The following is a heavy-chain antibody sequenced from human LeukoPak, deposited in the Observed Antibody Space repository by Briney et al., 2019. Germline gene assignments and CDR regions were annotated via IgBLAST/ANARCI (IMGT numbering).Heavy chain of an antibody. CDR2: INPNSGGT. V-gene: IGHV1-2*02. CDR1: GYTFTGYY. Sequence: ASVKVSCKASGYTFTGYYMHWVRQAPGQGLEWMGWINPNSGGTNYAQKFQGRVTMTRDTSISTAYMELSRLRSDDTAVYYCARVPYGPGSYYNLDYWGQGTLVSVSS. D-gene: IGHD3-10*01. J-gene: IGHJ4*02. CDR3: ARVPYGPGSYYNLDY.